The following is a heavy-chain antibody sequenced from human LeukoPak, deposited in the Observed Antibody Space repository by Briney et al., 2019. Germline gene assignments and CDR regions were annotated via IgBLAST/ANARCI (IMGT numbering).Heavy chain of an antibody. CDR2: ISSSGSTI. CDR3: AYHYYDSSGYPRRDAFDI. CDR1: GFTFSDYY. Sequence: GGSLRLSCAASGFTFSDYYMSWIRQAPGKGLEWVSYISSSGSTIYYADSVKGRFTISRDNAKNSLYLQMNSLRAEDTAVYYCAYHYYDSSGYPRRDAFDIWGQGTMVTVSS. J-gene: IGHJ3*02. D-gene: IGHD3-22*01. V-gene: IGHV3-11*01.